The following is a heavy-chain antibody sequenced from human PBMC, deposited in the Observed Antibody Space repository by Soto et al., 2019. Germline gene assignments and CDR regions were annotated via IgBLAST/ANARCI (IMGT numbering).Heavy chain of an antibody. CDR1: GGSISSGGHY. V-gene: IGHV4-31*03. D-gene: IGHD3-22*01. Sequence: SETLSLTCTVSGGSISSGGHYWSWIRQHPGKGLEWIGYIYYTGSTYYNPSLKSRVTISADTSKNQFSLKLSSVTAADTAVYYCARDRYDSSGYYLGHWGQGTLVTVSS. J-gene: IGHJ4*02. CDR2: IYYTGST. CDR3: ARDRYDSSGYYLGH.